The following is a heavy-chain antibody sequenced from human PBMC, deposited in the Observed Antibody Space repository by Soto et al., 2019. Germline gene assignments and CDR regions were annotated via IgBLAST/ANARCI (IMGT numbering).Heavy chain of an antibody. CDR3: ATGRDGY. D-gene: IGHD3-10*01. CDR1: GHTLTSYY. V-gene: IGHV1-46*01. Sequence: QVQLVQSGAEVKKPGASVKVSCKPSGHTLTSYYMHWVRQAPGQGLEWMGVINPSDGSTSYAEKFQGRVTMTRDTSTSTVYMELSSLTSEDTAVYYCATGRDGYWGQGTLLIVSS. J-gene: IGHJ4*02. CDR2: INPSDGST.